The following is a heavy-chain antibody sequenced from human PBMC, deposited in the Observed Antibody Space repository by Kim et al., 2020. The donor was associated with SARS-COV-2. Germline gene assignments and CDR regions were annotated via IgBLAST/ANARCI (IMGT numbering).Heavy chain of an antibody. CDR2: T. V-gene: IGHV1-46*01. CDR3: ARGSSTSRFDY. J-gene: IGHJ4*02. D-gene: IGHD2-2*01. Sequence: TSYTQKCQGRVTMTRDTSTSTVYMELSSLRSEDTAVYYCARGSSTSRFDYWGQGTLVTVSS.